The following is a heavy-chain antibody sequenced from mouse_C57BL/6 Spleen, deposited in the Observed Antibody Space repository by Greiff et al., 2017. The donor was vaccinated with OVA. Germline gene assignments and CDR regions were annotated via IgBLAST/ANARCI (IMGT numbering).Heavy chain of an antibody. CDR3: ARRDYGSSLYYYAMDY. CDR2: ILPGSGST. D-gene: IGHD1-1*01. Sequence: QVQLQQSGAELLKPGASVKLSCKATGYTFTGYWIEWVKQRPGHGLEWIGEILPGSGSTNYNEKFKGKATFTADTASNTAYMQLSSLTTEDSAIYYCARRDYGSSLYYYAMDYWGQGTSVTVSS. J-gene: IGHJ4*01. CDR1: GYTFTGYW. V-gene: IGHV1-9*01.